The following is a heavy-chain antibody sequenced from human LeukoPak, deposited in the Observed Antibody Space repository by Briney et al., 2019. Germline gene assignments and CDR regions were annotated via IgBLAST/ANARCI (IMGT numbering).Heavy chain of an antibody. J-gene: IGHJ4*02. CDR1: GYTFTSYD. CDR3: ARGTTVRYYDILTGYYDTTFDY. V-gene: IGHV1-8*01. D-gene: IGHD3-9*01. CDR2: MNPNSGNT. Sequence: ASVKVSCKASGYTFTSYDINWMRQAPGQGLGWVGWMNPNSGNTGYAQTFQGKLTMTRNTSIKTAYMELSSLRSEDTAVYYCARGTTVRYYDILTGYYDTTFDYWGQGTLVTVSS.